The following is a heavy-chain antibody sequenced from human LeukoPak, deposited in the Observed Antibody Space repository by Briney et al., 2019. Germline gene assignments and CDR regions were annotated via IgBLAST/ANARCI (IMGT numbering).Heavy chain of an antibody. V-gene: IGHV4-59*01. CDR2: IYYSGST. CDR1: GGSISSYY. Sequence: SETLSLTCTVSGGSISSYYWSWIRQPPGKGLEWIGYIYYSGSTNYNPSLKSRVTISVDTSKNQFSLKLSSVTAADTAVYYCARSWGSYRRYFDYWGQGTLVTVSS. J-gene: IGHJ4*02. D-gene: IGHD1-26*01. CDR3: ARSWGSYRRYFDY.